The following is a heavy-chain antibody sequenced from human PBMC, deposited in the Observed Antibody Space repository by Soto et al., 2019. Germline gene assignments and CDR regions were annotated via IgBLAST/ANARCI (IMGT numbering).Heavy chain of an antibody. CDR3: ARDARDDSRTLLSDAFDI. CDR1: GFTFSRYS. J-gene: IGHJ3*02. CDR2: ISGSGSYI. D-gene: IGHD3-22*01. Sequence: GGSLRLSCAASGFTFSRYSMNWVRRAPGKGLEWVSSISGSGSYIYYADSVKGRFTISRDNAKNSLYLQMNSLRAEDTAVYYCARDARDDSRTLLSDAFDIWGQGTMVTVSS. V-gene: IGHV3-21*01.